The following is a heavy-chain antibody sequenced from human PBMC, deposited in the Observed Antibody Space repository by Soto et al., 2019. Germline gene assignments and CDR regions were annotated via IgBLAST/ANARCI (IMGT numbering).Heavy chain of an antibody. CDR3: ARGGGYDYDAFDI. V-gene: IGHV4-59*08. CDR2: IYYSGST. CDR1: GGSISSYY. Sequence: SETLSLTCTVSGGSISSYYWSWIRQPPGKGLEWIGYIYYSGSTNYNPSLKSRVTISVDTSKNQFSLKLSSVTAADTAVYYCARGGGYDYDAFDIWGQGTMVTVSS. D-gene: IGHD5-12*01. J-gene: IGHJ3*02.